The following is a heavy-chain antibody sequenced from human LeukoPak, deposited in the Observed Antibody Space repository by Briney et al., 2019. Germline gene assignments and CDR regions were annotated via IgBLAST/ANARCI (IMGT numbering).Heavy chain of an antibody. CDR1: DDSIRSSAYY. CDR3: ARQYSSGWPPHY. V-gene: IGHV4-39*01. J-gene: IGHJ4*02. Sequence: PSETLSLTCAVSDDSIRSSAYYWGWIRQPPGKGLEWIGSIYYSGSTYYNPSLKSRVTISIDTSKNQFSLKLSSVTAADTAVYYCARQYSSGWPPHYWGQGTLVTVSS. CDR2: IYYSGST. D-gene: IGHD6-19*01.